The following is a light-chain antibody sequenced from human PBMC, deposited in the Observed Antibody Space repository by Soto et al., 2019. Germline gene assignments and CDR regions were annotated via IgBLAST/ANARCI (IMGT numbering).Light chain of an antibody. CDR3: QSYDSSVSKVV. Sequence: QSVLTQPPSVSGAPGQRVTISCTGSSSNIGAGYDVHWYQQLPGTAPKLLIYGNSNRPSGVPDRFSGSKSGTSASLAITGLQAEDEADYYCQSYDSSVSKVVFGAGTTLTVL. CDR1: SSNIGAGYD. V-gene: IGLV1-40*01. CDR2: GNS. J-gene: IGLJ3*02.